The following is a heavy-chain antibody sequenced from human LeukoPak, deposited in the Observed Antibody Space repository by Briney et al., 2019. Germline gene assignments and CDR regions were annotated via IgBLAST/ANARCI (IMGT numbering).Heavy chain of an antibody. CDR2: IYTSGST. J-gene: IGHJ6*02. V-gene: IGHV4-4*07. Sequence: PSETLSLTCTVSGGSISSYYWSWIRQPAGRGLEWIGRIYTSGSTNYNPSLKSRVTMSVDTSKNQFSLKLSSVTAADTAVYYCARDNGQQWLAVGSYYGMDVWGQGTTVTVSS. CDR3: ARDNGQQWLAVGSYYGMDV. D-gene: IGHD6-19*01. CDR1: GGSISSYY.